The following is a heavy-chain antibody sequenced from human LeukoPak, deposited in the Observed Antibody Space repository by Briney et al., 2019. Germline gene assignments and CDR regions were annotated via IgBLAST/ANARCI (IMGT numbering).Heavy chain of an antibody. CDR1: GFTFSSYS. D-gene: IGHD3-10*01. V-gene: IGHV3-48*01. CDR2: ITSSRSTI. CDR3: ARVVYGSGSYYRFLDY. J-gene: IGHJ4*02. Sequence: PGGSLRLSCAASGFTFSSYSMNWVRQAPGKGLEWVSYITSSRSTIYYADSVKGRFTISRDNAKNSLYLQMNSLRAEDTAVYYCARVVYGSGSYYRFLDYWGQGTLVTVSS.